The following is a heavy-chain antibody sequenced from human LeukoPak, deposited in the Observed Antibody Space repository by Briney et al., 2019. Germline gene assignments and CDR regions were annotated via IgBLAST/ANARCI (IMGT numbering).Heavy chain of an antibody. Sequence: ASVKVSCKASGYTFTSYDINWVRQATGQGLEWMGWMNPNSGNTGYAQKFQGRVTMTRNTSISTAYMELSSLRSEDTAVYYCAGDPYGSGSYESAYYFDYWGQGTLVTVSS. CDR1: GYTFTSYD. J-gene: IGHJ4*02. V-gene: IGHV1-8*01. CDR3: AGDPYGSGSYESAYYFDY. CDR2: MNPNSGNT. D-gene: IGHD3-10*01.